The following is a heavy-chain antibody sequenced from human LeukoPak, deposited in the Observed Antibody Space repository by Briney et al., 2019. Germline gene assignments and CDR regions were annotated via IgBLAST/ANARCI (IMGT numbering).Heavy chain of an antibody. D-gene: IGHD3-10*01. CDR2: ISWNSGSI. CDR3: VQGRGFDY. Sequence: GGSLGLSCAASGFTFDDYAMHWVRQAPGKGLEWVSGISWNSGSIGYADSVKGRFTISRDNAKNSLYLQMNSLRAEDTALYYCVQGRGFDYWGQGTLVTVSS. V-gene: IGHV3-9*01. CDR1: GFTFDDYA. J-gene: IGHJ4*02.